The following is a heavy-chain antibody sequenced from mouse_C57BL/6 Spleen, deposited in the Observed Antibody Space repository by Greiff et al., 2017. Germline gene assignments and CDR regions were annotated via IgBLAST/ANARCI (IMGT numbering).Heavy chain of an antibody. D-gene: IGHD2-10*01. CDR2: INPSSGYT. J-gene: IGHJ2*01. V-gene: IGHV1-7*01. CDR1: GYTFTSYW. Sequence: QVQLKESGAELAKPGASVKLSCKASGYTFTSYWMHWVKQRPGQGLEWIGYINPSSGYTKYNQKFKDKATLTADKSSSTAYMQLSSLTYADSAVYYCASSYYGNYYFDYWGQGTTLTVSS. CDR3: ASSYYGNYYFDY.